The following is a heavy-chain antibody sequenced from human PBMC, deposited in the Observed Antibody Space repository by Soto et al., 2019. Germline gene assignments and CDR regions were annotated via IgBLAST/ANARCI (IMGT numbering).Heavy chain of an antibody. Sequence: QVQLQESGPGLVKPSETLSLTCTVSGGSISSYYWSWIRQPPGKGLEWIGYIYYSGSTNYNPSLKSRVTISVDTSKNQFSLKLSSGTAADTAVYYCARGGSGYDPLIDYWGQGTLVTVSS. D-gene: IGHD5-12*01. J-gene: IGHJ4*02. CDR3: ARGGSGYDPLIDY. V-gene: IGHV4-59*01. CDR2: IYYSGST. CDR1: GGSISSYY.